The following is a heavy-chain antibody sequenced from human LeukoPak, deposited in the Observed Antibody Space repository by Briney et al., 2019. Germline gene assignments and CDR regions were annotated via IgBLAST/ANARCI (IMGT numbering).Heavy chain of an antibody. CDR2: ISGSGGST. D-gene: IGHD2-8*01. CDR1: GFTFSSYA. CDR3: AKDRSCTNDICHGDFDY. V-gene: IGHV3-23*01. Sequence: GGSLRLSCAASGFTFSSYAVSWVRQAPGKGLEWVSSISGSGGSTYSADSVKGRFTISRDNSKNTLYLQMNSLRAEDTALYHCAKDRSCTNDICHGDFDYWGRGTLVTVSS. J-gene: IGHJ4*02.